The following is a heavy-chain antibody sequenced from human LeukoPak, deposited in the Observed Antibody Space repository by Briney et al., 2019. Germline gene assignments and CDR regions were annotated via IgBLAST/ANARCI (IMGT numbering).Heavy chain of an antibody. J-gene: IGHJ6*02. V-gene: IGHV3-23*01. Sequence: GGSPRLSCAASGFTFTSYAMSWVRQAPGKGLEWVSAISGSGGSTYYADSVKGRFTISRDNSKNTLYLQMNSLRAEDTAVYHCAKIQYCSSTTCYLGGMDVWGQGTTVTVSS. CDR3: AKIQYCSSTTCYLGGMDV. CDR1: GFTFTSYA. D-gene: IGHD2-2*01. CDR2: ISGSGGST.